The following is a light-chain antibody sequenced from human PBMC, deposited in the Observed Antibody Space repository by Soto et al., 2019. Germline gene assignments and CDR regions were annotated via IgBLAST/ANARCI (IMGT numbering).Light chain of an antibody. CDR1: SGDVGSYNL. J-gene: IGLJ1*01. CDR2: EVT. V-gene: IGLV2-23*02. CDR3: FSYAGNSEV. Sequence: QSALTQPASVSGSPGQSITIPCTGTSGDVGSYNLVSWYQQHPGKAPKLLIYEVTERPSGVSNRFSGSKSGNTASLTISGLQPDDEADYYCFSYAGNSEVFGTGTKLTVL.